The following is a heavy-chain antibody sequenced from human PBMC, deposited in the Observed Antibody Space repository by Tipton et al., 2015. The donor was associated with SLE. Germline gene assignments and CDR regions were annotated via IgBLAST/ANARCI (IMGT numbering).Heavy chain of an antibody. D-gene: IGHD2-2*01. CDR3: ARTAVLAAIMMDV. CDR1: DGSISNYY. CDR2: FHSSGIL. V-gene: IGHV4-4*07. Sequence: TLSLTCSVSDGSISNYYWSWIRQPAGKGLEWIGHFHSSGILNYNPSLKSRVTMSGDTSKNQLSLKLNSVTAADTAVYYCARTAVLAAIMMDVWGQGTTVTVSS. J-gene: IGHJ6*02.